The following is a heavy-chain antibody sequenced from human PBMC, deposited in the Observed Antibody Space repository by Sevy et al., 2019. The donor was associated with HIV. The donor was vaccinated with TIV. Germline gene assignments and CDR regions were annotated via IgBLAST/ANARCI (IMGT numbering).Heavy chain of an antibody. CDR3: ARRYFDV. CDR2: IRQDGNEI. Sequence: GGSLRFSCAASGFTFHTYWMQWVRQAPGKGLEWVANIRQDGNEIYYADSVKGRFTISRDNAMQSLYLEMNNLRVEDSGIYYCARRYFDVRGQGTLVTVSS. CDR1: GFTFHTYW. J-gene: IGHJ5*02. V-gene: IGHV3-7*01. D-gene: IGHD3-16*02.